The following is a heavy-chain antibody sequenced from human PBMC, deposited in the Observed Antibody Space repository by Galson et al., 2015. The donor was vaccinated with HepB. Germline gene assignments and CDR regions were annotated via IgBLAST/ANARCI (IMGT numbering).Heavy chain of an antibody. V-gene: IGHV1-2*02. D-gene: IGHD2-2*01. Sequence: SVKVSCKASGYTFTGYYMHWVRQAPGQGLEWMGWINPNSGGTNYAQKFQGRVTMTRDTSISTAYMELSRLRSDDTAVYYCARALGDIVVVPAATTLGYYYGMDVWGQGTTVTVSS. J-gene: IGHJ6*02. CDR3: ARALGDIVVVPAATTLGYYYGMDV. CDR1: GYTFTGYY. CDR2: INPNSGGT.